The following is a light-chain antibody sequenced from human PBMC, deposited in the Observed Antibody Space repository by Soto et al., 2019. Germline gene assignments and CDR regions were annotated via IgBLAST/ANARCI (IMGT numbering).Light chain of an antibody. V-gene: IGLV1-36*01. J-gene: IGLJ1*01. Sequence: QSFLTQPPSVSEAPRLGVTISCSGSSSNIGNNAVNWYQQLPGQAPKIVIYYDDLLTSGVSDRFSGSKSGISASLAISDLQSDDEADYYCATWDDSLNAYVFGPGTKVTVL. CDR2: YDD. CDR3: ATWDDSLNAYV. CDR1: SSNIGNNA.